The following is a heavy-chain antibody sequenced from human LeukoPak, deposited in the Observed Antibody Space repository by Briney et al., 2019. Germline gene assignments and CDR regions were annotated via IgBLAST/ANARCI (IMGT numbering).Heavy chain of an antibody. CDR3: ATTLGTSDGLGWFDP. D-gene: IGHD1-14*01. CDR2: INYSGT. V-gene: IGHV4-59*01. Sequence: SETLSLTCTVSGGSISHYHWSWIRQPPGKGLEWIGYINYSGTNYTPSLKSRVTISVDTSKNQFSLKLSSVTVADAAVYYCATTLGTSDGLGWFDPWGQGTLVTVSS. J-gene: IGHJ5*02. CDR1: GGSISHYH.